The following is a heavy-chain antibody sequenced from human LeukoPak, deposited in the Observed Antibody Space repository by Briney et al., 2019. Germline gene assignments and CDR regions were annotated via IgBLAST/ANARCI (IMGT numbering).Heavy chain of an antibody. CDR1: GFTFSSYA. D-gene: IGHD5-12*01. V-gene: IGHV3-48*03. CDR2: ISSRGGAI. CDR3: AKLTEVAPTRPQGFDL. J-gene: IGHJ2*01. Sequence: GGSRRLSCSASGFTFSSYAMHWVRQAPGKGLEWVSYISSRGGAIYYADSLKGRFTISRDNAKNSLYLQMSSLRAEDTAVYYCAKLTEVAPTRPQGFDLWGRGTLVTVSS.